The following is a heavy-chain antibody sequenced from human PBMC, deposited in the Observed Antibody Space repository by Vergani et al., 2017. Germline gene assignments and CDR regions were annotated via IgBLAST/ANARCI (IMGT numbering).Heavy chain of an antibody. CDR3: ASLSGVYDYVWGSYRYYFDY. V-gene: IGHV4-39*01. CDR1: GGSISSSSYY. J-gene: IGHJ4*02. CDR2: IYYSGGT. Sequence: QLQLQESGPGLVKPSETLSLTCTVSGGSISSSSYYWGWIRQPPGKGLEWIGSIYYSGGTYYNPSLKSRVTISVDTSKNQFSLKLSSVTAADTAVYYCASLSGVYDYVWGSYRYYFDYWGQGTLVTVSS. D-gene: IGHD3-16*02.